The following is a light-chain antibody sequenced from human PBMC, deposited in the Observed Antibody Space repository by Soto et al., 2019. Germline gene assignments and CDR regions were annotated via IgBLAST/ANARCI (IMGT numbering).Light chain of an antibody. CDR3: TSYRRGPLYV. CDR1: SADVASSNF. CDR2: DVS. J-gene: IGLJ1*01. V-gene: IGLV2-14*03. Sequence: QSVLTQPASVSGSPGQSITISCTGISADVASSNFVSWYQHRPGKAPRLILYDVSHRPSGVSDRFSGSKAGDTASLTISGLLLEDEADYYCTSYRRGPLYVFGTGTKLTVL.